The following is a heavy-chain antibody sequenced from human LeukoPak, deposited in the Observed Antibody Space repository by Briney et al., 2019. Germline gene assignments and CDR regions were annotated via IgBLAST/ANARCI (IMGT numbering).Heavy chain of an antibody. J-gene: IGHJ4*02. V-gene: IGHV1-2*02. Sequence: ASVKVSCKASGYTFSDFYIHWVRQAPGQGLEYVGWITPKSGDTYSPRRFQGRVTMTRDASISTAYMELSSLRSDDTAVYFCARVRLVDERAWAYWGQGTLVTVSS. CDR3: ARVRLVDERAWAY. D-gene: IGHD1-1*01. CDR2: ITPKSGDT. CDR1: GYTFSDFY.